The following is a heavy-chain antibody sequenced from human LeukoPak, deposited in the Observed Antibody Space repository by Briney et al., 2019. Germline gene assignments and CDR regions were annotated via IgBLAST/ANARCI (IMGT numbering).Heavy chain of an antibody. V-gene: IGHV4-39*01. CDR2: IYYSGST. CDR1: GGSISSSSYY. Sequence: SEPLSLTCTVSGGSISSSSYYWGWIRQPPGKGLEWIGSIYYSGSTYYNPSLKSRVTISVDTSKNQFSLKLSSVTAADTAVYYCARPGRFLEWLGAFDIWGQGTMVTVSS. D-gene: IGHD3-3*01. J-gene: IGHJ3*02. CDR3: ARPGRFLEWLGAFDI.